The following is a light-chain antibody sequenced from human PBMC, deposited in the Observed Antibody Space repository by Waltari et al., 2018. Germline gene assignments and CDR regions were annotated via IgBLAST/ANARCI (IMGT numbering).Light chain of an antibody. CDR1: RGHSTNV. CDR2: VNSDGSL. J-gene: IGLJ3*02. Sequence: QLVLTQSPSASASLGASVKLTCTLSRGHSTNVIAWFKKRPEKGPRYLMKVNSDGSLNKGDEIPDRFSGSRSGAERYLTISSLQSEDEADYYCQTGGHGTWVFGGGTKLTVL. V-gene: IGLV4-69*01. CDR3: QTGGHGTWV.